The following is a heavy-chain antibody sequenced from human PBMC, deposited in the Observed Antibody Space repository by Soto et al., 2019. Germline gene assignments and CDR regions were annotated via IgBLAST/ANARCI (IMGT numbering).Heavy chain of an antibody. J-gene: IGHJ4*02. V-gene: IGHV3-74*01. CDR3: ARGPTGWFGYDY. Sequence: EVQLVESGGGLVQPGGSLRLSCAASGFTFSTSWMHWVRQAAGKGLVWVSRIKSDASTTNYADSVKGRFAISRDNAKITLYLQMDSLTVEDTAVYYCARGPTGWFGYDYWGQGTLVTVSS. D-gene: IGHD3-10*01. CDR1: GFTFSTSW. CDR2: IKSDASTT.